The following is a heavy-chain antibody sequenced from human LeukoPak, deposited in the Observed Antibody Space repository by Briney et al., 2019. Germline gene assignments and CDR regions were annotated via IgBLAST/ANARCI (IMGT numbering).Heavy chain of an antibody. Sequence: PGGSLRLSCAASGFTFSSYAMSWVRQAPGRRLEWVAGISDSGGSTNYADSVKGRFTISRDNPKNTLYLQMNSLRAEDTAVYFCAKRGVVIRVILVGFHKEAYYFDSWGQGALVTVSS. CDR3: AKRGVVIRVILVGFHKEAYYFDS. CDR1: GFTFSSYA. V-gene: IGHV3-23*01. D-gene: IGHD3-22*01. J-gene: IGHJ4*02. CDR2: ISDSGGST.